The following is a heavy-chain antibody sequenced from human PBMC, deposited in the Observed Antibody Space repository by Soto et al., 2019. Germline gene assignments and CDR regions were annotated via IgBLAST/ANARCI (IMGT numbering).Heavy chain of an antibody. J-gene: IGHJ4*02. CDR1: GFTFNIYA. Sequence: EVQLLESGGGLVQPGGSLRLSCAASGFTFNIYAMTWVRQAPGRGREWVSTITGTGDATYSADSVKGRFTISRDNSRNTLSLQMNSLRAEDTAVYYCARSISFHSSASVGYWGQGALVTVSS. CDR3: ARSISFHSSASVGY. V-gene: IGHV3-23*01. CDR2: ITGTGDAT. D-gene: IGHD3-22*01.